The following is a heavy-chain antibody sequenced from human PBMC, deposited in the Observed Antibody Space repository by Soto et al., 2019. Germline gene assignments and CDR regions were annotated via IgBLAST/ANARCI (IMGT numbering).Heavy chain of an antibody. CDR2: IIPIFGTA. D-gene: IGHD2-2*02. CDR1: GGTFSSYA. J-gene: IGHJ6*02. Sequence: GASVKVSCKASGGTFSSYAISWVRQAPGQGLEWMGGIIPIFGTANYAQKFQGRVTITADESTSTAYMELSSLRSEDTAVYYCARDHKVVPAAITIYGMDVWGQGTTVTVSS. V-gene: IGHV1-69*13. CDR3: ARDHKVVPAAITIYGMDV.